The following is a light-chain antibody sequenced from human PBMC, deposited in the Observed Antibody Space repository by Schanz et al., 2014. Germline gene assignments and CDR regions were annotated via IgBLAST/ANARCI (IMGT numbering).Light chain of an antibody. CDR1: QSVRSSY. J-gene: IGKJ4*01. V-gene: IGKV3D-15*01. CDR2: GAS. CDR3: QQYNNWLALT. Sequence: PGERVTLSCRASQSVRSSYLTWYQQKPGQAPRLLIYGASTRATGIPAKFSGSGSGTEFTLTISSLQSEDFAVYYCQQYNNWLALTFGGGTKVEIK.